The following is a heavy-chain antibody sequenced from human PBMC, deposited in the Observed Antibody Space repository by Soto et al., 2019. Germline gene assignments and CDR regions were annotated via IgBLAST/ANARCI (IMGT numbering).Heavy chain of an antibody. CDR1: GFTFSSYG. Sequence: GSLRLSCAASGFTFSSYGMHWVRQAPGKGLEWVAVIWYDGSNKYYADSVKGRFTISRDNSKNTLYLQMNSLRAEDTAVYYCARDGSSSWYEYYGMDVWGQGTTVTVSS. D-gene: IGHD6-13*01. J-gene: IGHJ6*02. CDR2: IWYDGSNK. V-gene: IGHV3-33*01. CDR3: ARDGSSSWYEYYGMDV.